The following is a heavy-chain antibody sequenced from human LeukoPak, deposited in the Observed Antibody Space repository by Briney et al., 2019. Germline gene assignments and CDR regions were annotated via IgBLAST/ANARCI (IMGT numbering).Heavy chain of an antibody. CDR1: GFTFSTYG. V-gene: IGHV3-23*01. D-gene: IGHD6-19*01. J-gene: IGHJ4*02. CDR3: TKPGWHDSGWFDC. CDR2: ITNSGGST. Sequence: GGSLRLSCAASGFTFSTYGMSWVRQAPGKGLEWVSTITNSGGSTYYADSVKGRFTVSRDNSKNTLYLHMNSLGVDDTAVYYCTKPGWHDSGWFDCWGQGTLVTVSS.